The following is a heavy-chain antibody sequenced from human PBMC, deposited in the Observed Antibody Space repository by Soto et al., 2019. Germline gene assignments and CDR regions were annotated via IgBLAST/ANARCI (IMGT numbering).Heavy chain of an antibody. D-gene: IGHD5-18*01. CDR3: SRGILV. V-gene: IGHV4-31*03. CDR2: ISYGGST. CDR1: GGSINSGGYC. Sequence: QVQLQESGPGLVKPSQTLSLTCTVSGGSINSGGYCWSWIRQYPGKGLEWIGCISYGGSTSYNPSLKSRVTVSVATSKIQFSLKLTSVTAADTAVYYCSRGILVWGQGALITVSS. J-gene: IGHJ4*02.